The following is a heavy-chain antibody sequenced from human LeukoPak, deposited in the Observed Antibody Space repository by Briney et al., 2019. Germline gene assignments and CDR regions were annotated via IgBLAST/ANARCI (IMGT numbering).Heavy chain of an antibody. CDR1: GYTFTSYY. J-gene: IGHJ5*02. Sequence: ASVRVSCKASGYTFTSYYMHWVRQAPGQGLEWMGIINPSGGSTSYAQKFQGRVTMTRDTSTSTVYMELSSLRSEDTAVYYCARDLPMNWFDPWGQGTLVTVSS. CDR3: ARDLPMNWFDP. CDR2: INPSGGST. V-gene: IGHV1-46*01.